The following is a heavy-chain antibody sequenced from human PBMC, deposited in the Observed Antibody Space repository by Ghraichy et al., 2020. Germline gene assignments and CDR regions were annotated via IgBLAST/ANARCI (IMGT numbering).Heavy chain of an antibody. Sequence: SETLSLTCTVSGGSISSYYWSWIRQPPGKGLEWIGYIYYSGSTNYNPSLKSRVTISVDTSKNQFSLKLSSVTAADTAVYYCARLGRGAAIFYYYYYMDVWGKGTTVTVSS. CDR2: IYYSGST. D-gene: IGHD2-2*01. CDR1: GGSISSYY. V-gene: IGHV4-59*08. CDR3: ARLGRGAAIFYYYYYMDV. J-gene: IGHJ6*03.